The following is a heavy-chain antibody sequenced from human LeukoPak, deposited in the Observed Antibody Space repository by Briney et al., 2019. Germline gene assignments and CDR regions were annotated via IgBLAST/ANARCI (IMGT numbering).Heavy chain of an antibody. CDR3: ARSGIGRAFDI. V-gene: IGHV3-74*03. CDR1: AFSINNFW. CDR2: INKDATIT. D-gene: IGHD3-10*01. Sequence: GGSLRLSCAASAFSINNFWMHWVRQGPGKGLEWVSRINKDATITTYADSVKGRFTVSRDNVKNMVYLDMNGLRGDNTAVYYCARSGIGRAFDIWGQGATVTVSS. J-gene: IGHJ3*02.